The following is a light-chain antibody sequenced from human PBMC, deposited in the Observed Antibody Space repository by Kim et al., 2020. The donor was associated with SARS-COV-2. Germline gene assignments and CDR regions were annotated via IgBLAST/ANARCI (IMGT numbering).Light chain of an antibody. CDR1: QSVSSSY. J-gene: IGKJ1*01. CDR3: RQHGSSPWT. CDR2: AAS. Sequence: EIVLTQSPGTLSLSPGERATLSCRASQSVSSSYLAWYQQKPGQAPRLLIYAASTWATGIPDRFSGSGSGTDFTLTISRLEPEDFAVYYCRQHGSSPWTFGQGTKVDIK. V-gene: IGKV3-20*01.